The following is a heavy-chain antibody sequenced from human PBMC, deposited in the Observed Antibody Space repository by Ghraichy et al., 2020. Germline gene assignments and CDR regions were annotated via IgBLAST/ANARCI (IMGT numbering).Heavy chain of an antibody. V-gene: IGHV3-30*04. Sequence: GGSLRLSCAASGFTFSTYSMHWVRQAPGKGLEWVAVISHDGNSKYYAASVKGRFTISRDNSKNTLYLQMNSLRAEDTALYYCARDIKSSSWSYYFYAMDVWGQGTPVTVSS. CDR1: GFTFSTYS. CDR3: ARDIKSSSWSYYFYAMDV. J-gene: IGHJ6*02. D-gene: IGHD6-13*01. CDR2: ISHDGNSK.